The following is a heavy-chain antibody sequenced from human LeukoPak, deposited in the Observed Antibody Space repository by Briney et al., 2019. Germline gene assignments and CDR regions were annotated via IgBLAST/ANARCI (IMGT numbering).Heavy chain of an antibody. D-gene: IGHD6-13*01. CDR3: ARKSGGSSWYRGIDY. Sequence: PGGSLRLSCAASGFTFSSYAMHWVRQAPGKGLEWVAVISYDGSNKYYADSVKGRFTISRDNSKNTLYLQMNSLRAEDTAVYYCARKSGGSSWYRGIDYWGQGTLVTVSS. J-gene: IGHJ4*02. V-gene: IGHV3-30*04. CDR1: GFTFSSYA. CDR2: ISYDGSNK.